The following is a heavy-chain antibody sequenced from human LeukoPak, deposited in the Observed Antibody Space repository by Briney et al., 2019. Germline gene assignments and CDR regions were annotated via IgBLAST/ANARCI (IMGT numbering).Heavy chain of an antibody. J-gene: IGHJ5*02. CDR1: GYTFTGYY. CDR2: INPNSGGT. Sequence: ASVKVSCKASGYTFTGYYMHWVRQAPGQGLEWMGWINPNSGGTNYAQKFQGRVTMTRDTSISTAYMELSRLRSDDTAVYYCARRQGGVVALIQHNWFDPWGQGTLVTVSS. CDR3: ARRQGGVVALIQHNWFDP. V-gene: IGHV1-2*02. D-gene: IGHD2-15*01.